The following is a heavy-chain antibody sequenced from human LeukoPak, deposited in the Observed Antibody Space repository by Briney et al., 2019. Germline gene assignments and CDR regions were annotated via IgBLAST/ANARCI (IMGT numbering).Heavy chain of an antibody. V-gene: IGHV1-18*01. Sequence: ASVKVSCKASGYTFTSYGVSWVRQAPGQGLECMGWISAYNGYTHYVQKLQGRVTMTTDTSTSTAYMELRSLRSDDTAVYYCARTVFRGSMFDPWGQGTLVTVSS. J-gene: IGHJ5*02. CDR2: ISAYNGYT. CDR1: GYTFTSYG. D-gene: IGHD6-13*01. CDR3: ARTVFRGSMFDP.